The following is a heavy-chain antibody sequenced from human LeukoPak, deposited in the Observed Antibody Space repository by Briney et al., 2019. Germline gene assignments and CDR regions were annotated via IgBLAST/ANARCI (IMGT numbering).Heavy chain of an antibody. V-gene: IGHV1-69*13. CDR3: ARVGRPRPRVVPAGMDV. CDR2: IIPIFGTA. J-gene: IGHJ6*02. Sequence: SVKVSCKASGGTFSSYAISWVRQDPGQGLEWIGGIIPIFGTANYAQKFQGRVTITADESTSTAYMELSSLRSEDTAVYYCARVGRPRPRVVPAGMDVWGQGTTVTVSS. CDR1: GGTFSSYA. D-gene: IGHD2-2*01.